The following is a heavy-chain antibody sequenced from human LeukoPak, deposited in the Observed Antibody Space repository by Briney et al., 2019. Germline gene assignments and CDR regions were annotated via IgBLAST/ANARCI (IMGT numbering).Heavy chain of an antibody. J-gene: IGHJ5*02. CDR3: AKDEGEGSSAFDP. D-gene: IGHD6-6*01. CDR1: GFTFSSYG. CDR2: ISYDGSNK. Sequence: GRSLRFSCAASGFTFSSYGMHWVRQAPGKGLEWVAVISYDGSNKYYADSVKGRFTISRDNSKNTLYLQMNSLRAEDTAVYYCAKDEGEGSSAFDPWGQGTLVTVSS. V-gene: IGHV3-30*18.